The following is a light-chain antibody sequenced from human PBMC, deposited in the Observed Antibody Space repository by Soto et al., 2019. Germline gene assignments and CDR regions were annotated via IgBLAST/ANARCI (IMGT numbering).Light chain of an antibody. V-gene: IGKV1-5*01. Sequence: DIQMTQSPSTLSASVGDSVTITCRASQSISSWLAWYQQKPGKAPKLLIYDASSLESGVPSRFSGSGSGAEFTLTISSLQPDDFATYYCQQYNSYPLTFGGGTKVDIK. CDR3: QQYNSYPLT. CDR2: DAS. CDR1: QSISSW. J-gene: IGKJ4*01.